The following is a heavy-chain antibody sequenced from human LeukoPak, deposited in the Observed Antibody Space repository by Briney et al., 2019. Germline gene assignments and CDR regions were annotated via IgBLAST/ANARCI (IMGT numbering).Heavy chain of an antibody. D-gene: IGHD6-19*01. J-gene: IGHJ3*02. CDR2: IYYSGST. V-gene: IGHV4-59*08. CDR1: GGSISSYY. CDR3: ARHKRGSSSGWYKAFDI. Sequence: SETLSLTCTVSGGSISSYYWSWIRQPPGKGLEWIGYIYYSGSTNYNPSLKSRVTISVDTSKNQFSLKLSSVTAADTAVYYCARHKRGSSSGWYKAFDIWGQGTMVTVSS.